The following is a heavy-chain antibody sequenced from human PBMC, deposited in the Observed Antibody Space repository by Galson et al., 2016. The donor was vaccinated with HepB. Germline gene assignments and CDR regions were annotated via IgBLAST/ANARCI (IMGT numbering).Heavy chain of an antibody. D-gene: IGHD6-6*01. J-gene: IGHJ6*02. V-gene: IGHV4-59*01. Sequence: ETLSLTCGIFGGSISSYYWTWMRQPPGKGLEWIGTIYFTGGTNYNPSLKSRVTISLATSRNQFSLKLTSVTAADSALYYCARGNEYSSPFYYYYAMAVWGQGTTVTVSS. CDR3: ARGNEYSSPFYYYYAMAV. CDR2: IYFTGGT. CDR1: GGSISSYY.